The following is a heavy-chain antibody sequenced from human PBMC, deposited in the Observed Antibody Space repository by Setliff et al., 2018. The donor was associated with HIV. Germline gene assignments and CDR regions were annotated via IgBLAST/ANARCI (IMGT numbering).Heavy chain of an antibody. CDR3: ARDRIEGATDAFDI. CDR2: INPNSGAT. D-gene: IGHD1-26*01. Sequence: GASVKVSCKASGYIFTDYYIHWVRQAPAQGLEWMGWINPNSGATNYAQKFQGRVTMTRATSISTAYMDLSRLRSDDTAVYYCARDRIEGATDAFDIWGQGTMVTVSS. CDR1: GYIFTDYY. V-gene: IGHV1-2*02. J-gene: IGHJ3*02.